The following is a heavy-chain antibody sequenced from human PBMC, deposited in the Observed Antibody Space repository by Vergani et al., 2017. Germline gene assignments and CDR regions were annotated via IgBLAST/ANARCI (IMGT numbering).Heavy chain of an antibody. Sequence: QVQLVQSGAEVKKPGASVKVSCKASGYTFTGYYMHWVRQAPGQGLEWMGWINPNSGGTNYAQKFQGRVTMTRDTAISTAYMELSRLRSDDTAVYYCARGFDDYDSSGRVRGYYYYGMDVWGQGTTVTVSS. V-gene: IGHV1-2*02. CDR1: GYTFTGYY. D-gene: IGHD3-22*01. CDR2: INPNSGGT. J-gene: IGHJ6*02. CDR3: ARGFDDYDSSGRVRGYYYYGMDV.